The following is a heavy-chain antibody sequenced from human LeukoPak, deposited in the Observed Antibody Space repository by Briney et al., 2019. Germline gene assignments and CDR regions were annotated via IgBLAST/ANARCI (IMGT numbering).Heavy chain of an antibody. J-gene: IGHJ4*02. D-gene: IGHD3-22*01. CDR1: GGTFSSYA. Sequence: SVKVSCKASGGTFSSYAISWVRQAPGQGLEWMGRIIPILGIANYAQKFQGRVTITADKSTSTAYMELSSLRSEDTAVYYCVRSNYYDSSGYPIRRDYWGQGTLVTVSS. V-gene: IGHV1-69*04. CDR3: VRSNYYDSSGYPIRRDY. CDR2: IIPILGIA.